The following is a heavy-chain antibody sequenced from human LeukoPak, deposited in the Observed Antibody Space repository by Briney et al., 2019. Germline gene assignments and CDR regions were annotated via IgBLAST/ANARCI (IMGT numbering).Heavy chain of an antibody. CDR2: ISYDGSNK. D-gene: IGHD4-17*01. V-gene: IGHV3-30*03. CDR1: GFTFSSYG. CDR3: ARARGVTRPYFDY. J-gene: IGHJ4*02. Sequence: GRSLRLSCAASGFTFSSYGMHWVRQAPGKGLEWVAVISYDGSNKYYADSVKGRFTISRDNAKNSLYLQMNSLRAEDTAVYYCARARGVTRPYFDYWGQGTLVTVSS.